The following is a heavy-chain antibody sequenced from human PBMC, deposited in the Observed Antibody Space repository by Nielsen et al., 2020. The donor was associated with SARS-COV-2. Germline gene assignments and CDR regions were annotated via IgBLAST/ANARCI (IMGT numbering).Heavy chain of an antibody. CDR1: GGSISSGSYS. CDR2: IYHSGST. D-gene: IGHD4-17*01. J-gene: IGHJ3*02. CDR3: AKGEDGDDAFDI. V-gene: IGHV4-30-2*01. Sequence: SETLSLTCAVSGGSISSGSYSWSWIRQPPGKGLEWIGYIYHSGSTYYNPSLKSRVTISVDRSKNQFSLKLSSVTAADTAVYYCAKGEDGDDAFDIWGQGTMVTVSS.